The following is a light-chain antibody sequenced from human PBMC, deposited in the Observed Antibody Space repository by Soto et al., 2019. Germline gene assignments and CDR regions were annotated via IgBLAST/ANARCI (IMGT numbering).Light chain of an antibody. J-gene: IGLJ1*01. CDR2: EVS. CDR1: SSDVGGYKY. V-gene: IGLV2-14*01. Sequence: QSVLTQPASVSGSPGQPITISCTGTSSDVGGYKYVSWYQHHPGKAPKLIIFEVSSRPPGVSNRFSGSKSGNTASLTISGLQAEDEADYYCSSYAGSGTDNYVFGSGTKVTV. CDR3: SSYAGSGTDNYV.